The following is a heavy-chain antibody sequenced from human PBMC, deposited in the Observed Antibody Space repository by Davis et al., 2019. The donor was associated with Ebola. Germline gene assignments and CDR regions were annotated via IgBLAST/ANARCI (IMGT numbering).Heavy chain of an antibody. CDR2: IYYSGST. J-gene: IGHJ4*02. Sequence: MPSETLSLTCTVSGGSISSSSYYWGWIRQPPGKGLEWIGSIYYSGSTYYNPSLKSRVTISVDTSKNQFSLKLSSVTAADTAVYYCARGRGMITFGGVRFDYWGQGTLVTVSS. CDR3: ARGRGMITFGGVRFDY. V-gene: IGHV4-39*01. D-gene: IGHD3-16*01. CDR1: GGSISSSSYY.